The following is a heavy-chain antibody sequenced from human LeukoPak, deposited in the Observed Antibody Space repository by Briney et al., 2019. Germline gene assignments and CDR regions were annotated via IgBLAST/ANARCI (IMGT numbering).Heavy chain of an antibody. Sequence: GGSLRLSCAASGFTFSSYGMHWVRQAPCKGLEWVAFIRYDGSNKYYADSVKGRFTISRDNSKNTLYLQMNSLRAEDTAVYYCAKDRVVPAAIWDYWGQGTLVTVSS. CDR1: GFTFSSYG. J-gene: IGHJ4*02. CDR2: IRYDGSNK. V-gene: IGHV3-30*02. CDR3: AKDRVVPAAIWDY. D-gene: IGHD2-2*02.